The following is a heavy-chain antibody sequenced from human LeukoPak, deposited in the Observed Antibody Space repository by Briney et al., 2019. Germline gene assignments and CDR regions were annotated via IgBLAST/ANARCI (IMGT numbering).Heavy chain of an antibody. CDR1: GGSFSGYY. Sequence: SETLSLTCAVYGGSFSGYYWSWIRQPPGKGLEWIGEINHSGSTNYNPSLKSRVTISVDTSKNQFSLKLSSVTAADTAVYYCARLSQTGGFDIWGQGTMVTVSS. J-gene: IGHJ3*02. D-gene: IGHD1-14*01. CDR2: INHSGST. CDR3: ARLSQTGGFDI. V-gene: IGHV4-34*01.